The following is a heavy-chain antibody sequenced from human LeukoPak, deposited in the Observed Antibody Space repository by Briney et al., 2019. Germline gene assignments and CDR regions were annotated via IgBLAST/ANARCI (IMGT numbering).Heavy chain of an antibody. D-gene: IGHD2-2*01. CDR1: GGSFSGYY. J-gene: IGHJ3*02. V-gene: IGHV4-34*01. Sequence: SETLSLTCAVYGGSFSGYYWSWIRQPPGKGLEWIGEINHSGSTNYNPSLKSRVTISVDTSKNQFSLKLSSVTAADTAVYYCARDCSSTSCSPYAFDIRGQGTMVTVSS. CDR3: ARDCSSTSCSPYAFDI. CDR2: INHSGST.